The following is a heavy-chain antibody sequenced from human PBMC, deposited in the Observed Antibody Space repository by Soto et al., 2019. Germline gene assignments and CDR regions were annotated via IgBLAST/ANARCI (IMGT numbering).Heavy chain of an antibody. CDR1: GYTFSAYT. V-gene: IGHV1-3*01. D-gene: IGHD3-3*02. J-gene: IGHJ3*02. CDR2: INAGSGNT. Sequence: QAQLVQSGAEMKKPGASVKVSCKATGYTFSAYTMNWVRQAPGQSLEWMGWINAGSGNTKYSQNFQGRVSITRDPSASTVYMELTGLTSEATAVYYCARDTETLGPRANDALDIWGQGTMVTVSS. CDR3: ARDTETLGPRANDALDI.